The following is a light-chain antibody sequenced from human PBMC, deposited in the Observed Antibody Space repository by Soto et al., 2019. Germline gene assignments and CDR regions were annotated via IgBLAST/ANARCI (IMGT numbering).Light chain of an antibody. CDR2: DTS. CDR1: QSVSSL. Sequence: TVLTQSPATLSVSPGERVTLSCRATQSVSSLLAWYQQRPRQAHKLLIYDTSTRATGIHARFSGSGSGTDFTLTIRSLQSEDFAVYYCQQYQDRPYTFGPGTRLEIK. V-gene: IGKV3-15*01. J-gene: IGKJ5*01. CDR3: QQYQDRPYT.